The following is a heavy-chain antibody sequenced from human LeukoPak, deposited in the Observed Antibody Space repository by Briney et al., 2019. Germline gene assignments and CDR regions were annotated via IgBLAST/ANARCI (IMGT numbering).Heavy chain of an antibody. CDR2: IYTSGST. Sequence: PSETLSLACTVSGGSISSYYWSWIRQPAGKGLEWIGRIYTSGSTNYNPSLKSRVTMSVDTSKNQFSLKLSSVTVADTAVYYCARGRDYYYDSSGPFDYWGQGTLVTVSS. CDR1: GGSISSYY. V-gene: IGHV4-4*07. CDR3: ARGRDYYYDSSGPFDY. J-gene: IGHJ4*02. D-gene: IGHD3-22*01.